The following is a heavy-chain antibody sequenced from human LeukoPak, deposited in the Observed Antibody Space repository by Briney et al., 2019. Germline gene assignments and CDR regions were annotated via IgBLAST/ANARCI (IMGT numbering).Heavy chain of an antibody. D-gene: IGHD6-13*01. J-gene: IGHJ3*02. CDR3: AIGIAAAGGAFDI. CDR2: ICHSGST. CDR1: GGSISSGGYY. V-gene: IGHV4-30-2*01. Sequence: TLSLTCTVSGGSISSGGYYWSWIRQPPGKGLEWIGYICHSGSTYYNPSLKSRVTISVDRSKNQFSLKLSSVTAADTAVYYCAIGIAAAGGAFDIWGQGTMVTVSS.